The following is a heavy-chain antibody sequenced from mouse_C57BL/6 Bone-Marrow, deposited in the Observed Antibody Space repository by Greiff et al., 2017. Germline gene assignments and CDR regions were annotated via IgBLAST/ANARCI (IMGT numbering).Heavy chain of an antibody. V-gene: IGHV5-6*01. D-gene: IGHD2-4*01. CDR2: ISSGGSYT. CDR1: GFTFSSYG. CDR3: ARRVYYDYNGFAY. Sequence: EVHLVESGGGLVQPGGSLKLSCAASGFTFSSYGMSWVRQTPDKRLEWVATISSGGSYTYYPDSVKGRFTISRDNAKNTLYLQMSSLKSEDTAMYYCARRVYYDYNGFAYCGQGTLVTVSA. J-gene: IGHJ3*01.